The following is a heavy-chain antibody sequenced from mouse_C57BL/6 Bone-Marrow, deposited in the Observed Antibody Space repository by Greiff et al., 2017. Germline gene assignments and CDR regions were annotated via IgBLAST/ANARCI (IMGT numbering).Heavy chain of an antibody. V-gene: IGHV1-85*01. CDR1: GYTFTSYD. CDR3: ARGANYSNYLAWFAY. J-gene: IGHJ3*01. CDR2: IYPRDGST. D-gene: IGHD2-5*01. Sequence: VQLQQSGPELVKPGASVKLSCKASGYTFTSYDINWVKQRPGQGLEWIGWIYPRDGSTKYNEKFKGKATLTVDTSSSTAYMELHSLTSEASAVYFCARGANYSNYLAWFAYWGQGTLVTVSA.